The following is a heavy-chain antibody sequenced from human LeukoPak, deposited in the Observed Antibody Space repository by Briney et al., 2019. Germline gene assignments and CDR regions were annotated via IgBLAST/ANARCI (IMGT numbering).Heavy chain of an antibody. V-gene: IGHV5-51*01. J-gene: IGHJ5*02. CDR3: ARLHLSGRYCES. CDR2: IYPRDSDT. Sequence: GESLKISCKASGYSFTNYWIAWVRQMPGKGLEWMGIIYPRDSDTKYSPSFEGQVTISADKSINTAYLQWSSLKAPDTAMYYCARLHLSGRYCESWGRGTLVTVSS. CDR1: GYSFTNYW. D-gene: IGHD3-10*01.